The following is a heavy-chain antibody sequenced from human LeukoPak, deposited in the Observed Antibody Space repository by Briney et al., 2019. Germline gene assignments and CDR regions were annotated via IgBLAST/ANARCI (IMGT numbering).Heavy chain of an antibody. CDR2: IYHSGST. V-gene: IGHV4-38-2*02. D-gene: IGHD6-13*01. CDR1: GYSISSGYY. CDR3: ARHYPTGSWPPDY. J-gene: IGHJ4*02. Sequence: SETLSLTCTVSGYSISSGYYWGWIRQPPGKGLEWIGSIYHSGSTYYNPSLKSRVTISVDTSKNQFSLKLSSVTAADTAVYYCARHYPTGSWPPDYWGQGTLVTVSS.